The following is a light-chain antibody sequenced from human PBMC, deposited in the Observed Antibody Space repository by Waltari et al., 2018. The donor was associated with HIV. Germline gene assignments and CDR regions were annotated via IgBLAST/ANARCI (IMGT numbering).Light chain of an antibody. CDR1: NRDIGGYDY. J-gene: IGLJ1*01. CDR3: CSYAGSNTFYV. V-gene: IGLV2-11*01. CDR2: DVN. Sequence: QSALTQPRSVSGSPGQTVTILCSGTNRDIGGYDYVSRYQQHPAEAPRLMIYDVNKRPSGVPDRFSGSKSGNTASLTISGLQAEDEADYYCCSYAGSNTFYVFGTGTEVTVL.